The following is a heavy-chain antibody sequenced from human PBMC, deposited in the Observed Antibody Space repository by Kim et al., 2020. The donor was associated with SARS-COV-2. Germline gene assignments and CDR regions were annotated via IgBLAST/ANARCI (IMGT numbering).Heavy chain of an antibody. CDR2: IYSGGST. D-gene: IGHD4-17*01. Sequence: GGSLRLSCAASGFTVSSNYMSWVRQAPGKGLEWVSVIYSGGSTYYADSVKGRFTISRDNSKNTLYLQMNSLRAEDTAVYYCARERGNDYGDYTHWGDYYYGMDVWGQGTTVTVSS. V-gene: IGHV3-53*01. CDR1: GFTVSSNY. CDR3: ARERGNDYGDYTHWGDYYYGMDV. J-gene: IGHJ6*02.